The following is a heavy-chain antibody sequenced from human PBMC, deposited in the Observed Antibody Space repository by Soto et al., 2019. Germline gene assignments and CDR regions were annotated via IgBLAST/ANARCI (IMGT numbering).Heavy chain of an antibody. CDR3: ATGDSSSWYSRYYGMDV. Sequence: GASVKVSCKTSGYTFNSYYMHWVRQAPGQGLEWMGWINPNSGGTNYAQKFQGRVTMTRDTSISTAYMELSRLRSDDTAVYYCATGDSSSWYSRYYGMDVWGQGTTVTVSS. CDR2: INPNSGGT. V-gene: IGHV1-2*02. J-gene: IGHJ6*02. CDR1: GYTFNSYY. D-gene: IGHD6-13*01.